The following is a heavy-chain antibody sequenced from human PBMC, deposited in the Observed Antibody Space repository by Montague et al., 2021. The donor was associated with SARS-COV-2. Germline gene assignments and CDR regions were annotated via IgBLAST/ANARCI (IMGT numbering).Heavy chain of an antibody. Sequence: SETLSLTCTVSGGSISSSSYYWGWIRQPPGKGLEWIGGIYYSGSTYYNPSLKSRVTISVDTSKNQFSLKLGSVTAADTAVYYCARHASYDYSKDLYYYYYYGMDVWGQGTTVTVSS. V-gene: IGHV4-39*01. D-gene: IGHD4-11*01. J-gene: IGHJ6*02. CDR1: GGSISSSSYY. CDR3: ARHASYDYSKDLYYYYYYGMDV. CDR2: IYYSGST.